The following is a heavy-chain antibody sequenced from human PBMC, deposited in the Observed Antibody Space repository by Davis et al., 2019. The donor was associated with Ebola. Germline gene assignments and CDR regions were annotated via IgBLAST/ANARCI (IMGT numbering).Heavy chain of an antibody. V-gene: IGHV3-13*01. J-gene: IGHJ4*02. Sequence: GESLKISCAASGFSFSSYAMHWVRQVTGKGLEWVSAITIAGDTYYAGSVQGRFTISREDAKNSLYLQMNSLTAGDTAVYYCARTGIMVAGFDLPDYWGRGTLVTVAS. CDR1: GFSFSSYA. CDR2: ITIAGDT. CDR3: ARTGIMVAGFDLPDY. D-gene: IGHD6-19*01.